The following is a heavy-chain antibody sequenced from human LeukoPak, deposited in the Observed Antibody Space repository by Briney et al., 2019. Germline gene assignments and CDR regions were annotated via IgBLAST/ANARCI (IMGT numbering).Heavy chain of an antibody. CDR2: ISAYNGNT. J-gene: IGHJ4*02. CDR1: GYTFTSYG. D-gene: IGHD6-13*01. CDR3: ARDRGIAAAGPLSDYFDY. V-gene: IGHV1-18*01. Sequence: GASVKVSCKASGYTFTSYGISWVRQAPGHGPEWMGWISAYNGNTNYAQKLQGRVTMTTDTSTSTTYMELRSLRSYDTAVYYCARDRGIAAAGPLSDYFDYWGQGTLVTVSS.